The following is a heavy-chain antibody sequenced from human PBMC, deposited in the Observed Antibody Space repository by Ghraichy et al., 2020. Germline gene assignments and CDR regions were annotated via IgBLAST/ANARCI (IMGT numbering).Heavy chain of an antibody. V-gene: IGHV3-21*01. CDR1: GFTFSSYS. CDR2: ISSSSSYI. Sequence: GGSLRLSCAASGFTFSSYSMNWVRQAPGKGLEWVSSISSSSSYIYYADSVKGRFTISRDNAKNSLYLQMNSLRAEDTAVYYCASFIVATSYFDYWGQGTLVTVSS. D-gene: IGHD5-12*01. CDR3: ASFIVATSYFDY. J-gene: IGHJ4*02.